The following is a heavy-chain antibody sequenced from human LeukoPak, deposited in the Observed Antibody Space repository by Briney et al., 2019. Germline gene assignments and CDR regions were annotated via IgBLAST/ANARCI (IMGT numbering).Heavy chain of an antibody. J-gene: IGHJ4*02. CDR3: ARYYYDSSGLFDY. Sequence: GGSLRLSCAASGFTFSSYEMHWVRQAPGEGLEWVSYMSSSGSTIYYADSVKGRFTISRDNAKNSLYLQMNSLRAEDTAVYYCARYYYDSSGLFDYWGQGTLVTVSS. CDR1: GFTFSSYE. D-gene: IGHD3-22*01. CDR2: MSSSGSTI. V-gene: IGHV3-48*03.